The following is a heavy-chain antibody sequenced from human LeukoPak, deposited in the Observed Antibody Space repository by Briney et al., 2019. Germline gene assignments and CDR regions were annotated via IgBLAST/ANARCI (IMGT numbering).Heavy chain of an antibody. CDR3: ARVIGSTVTTYYYYMDV. Sequence: SETLSLTCTVSGGSISSYYWSWIRQPPGKGLEWIGYIYYSGSTNYNPSLKSRVTISVDTSKSQFSLKLSSVTAADTAVYYCARVIGSTVTTYYYYMDVWGKGTTVTVSS. J-gene: IGHJ6*03. D-gene: IGHD4-11*01. V-gene: IGHV4-59*01. CDR1: GGSISSYY. CDR2: IYYSGST.